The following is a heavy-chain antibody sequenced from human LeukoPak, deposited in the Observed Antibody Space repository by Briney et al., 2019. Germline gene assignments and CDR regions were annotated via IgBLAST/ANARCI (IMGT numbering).Heavy chain of an antibody. Sequence: PGGPLRLSCAVSGFTLTNYAVHWVRQAPGKGLEWLAVMSNDGKNKYFADSVKGRFSVSRDISRDTLYLQMDSLRAEDTAVYYCAREGHSDLLTGYSPVEYYYYYMDVWGKGTTVAVSS. CDR3: AREGHSDLLTGYSPVEYYYYYMDV. CDR1: GFTLTNYA. J-gene: IGHJ6*03. CDR2: MSNDGKNK. V-gene: IGHV3-30*04. D-gene: IGHD3-9*01.